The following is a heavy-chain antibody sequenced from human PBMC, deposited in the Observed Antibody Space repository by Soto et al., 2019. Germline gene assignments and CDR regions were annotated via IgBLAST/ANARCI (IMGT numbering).Heavy chain of an antibody. D-gene: IGHD3-16*01. V-gene: IGHV1-46*01. CDR1: GDSFTSHY. J-gene: IGHJ1*01. CDR2: IYPGGVNI. CDR3: AREQGLRGHFQH. Sequence: ASVKVSCKASGDSFTSHYMHWVRQAPGQGLEWMGTIYPGGVNIGYAQKFKGRVTMTKDTSTSTVYMELSSVTAADTAVYYCAREQGLRGHFQHWGQGTLVTVSS.